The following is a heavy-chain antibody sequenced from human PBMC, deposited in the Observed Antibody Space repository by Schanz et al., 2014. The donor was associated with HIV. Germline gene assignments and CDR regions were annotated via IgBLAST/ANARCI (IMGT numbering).Heavy chain of an antibody. V-gene: IGHV3-21*01. CDR3: VRVRSPRVKIVAVMDYYYYAMDV. CDR2: ISSSSSYI. D-gene: IGHD3-22*01. J-gene: IGHJ6*02. CDR1: GFTFSSYS. Sequence: EVQLVESGGGLVKPGGSLRLSCAASGFTFSSYSMNWVRQAPGKGLEWVSSISSSSSYIYYADSMKGRFTISRDNAKNSLYLQMNSLRAEDTAVYYCVRVRSPRVKIVAVMDYYYYAMDVWGQGTTVTVSS.